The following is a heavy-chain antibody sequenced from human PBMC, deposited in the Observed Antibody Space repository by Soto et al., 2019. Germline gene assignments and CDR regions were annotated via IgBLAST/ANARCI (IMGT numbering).Heavy chain of an antibody. J-gene: IGHJ6*04. Sequence: QVQLQESGPGLVKPSQTLSLTCTVSGGAISSGGYYWSWIRQGPGKGLEWIGYVFYSGRTYYNPSLQSRITISVDTSKNQFSLRLNSVTAADTAMYDCARVGYDILTGYLDVWGKGTTVTVSS. CDR1: GGAISSGGYY. V-gene: IGHV4-31*03. CDR2: VFYSGRT. CDR3: ARVGYDILTGYLDV. D-gene: IGHD3-9*01.